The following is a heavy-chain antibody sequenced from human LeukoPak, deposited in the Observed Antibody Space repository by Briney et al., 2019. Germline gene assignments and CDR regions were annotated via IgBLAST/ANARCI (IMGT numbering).Heavy chain of an antibody. CDR2: ISSSSSYI. CDR3: ARDLANYYDSSGSGDY. J-gene: IGHJ4*02. Sequence: GGSLRLSCAASGFTFSSYSMNWVRQAPGKGLEWVSSISSSSSYIYYADSVKGRFTISRDNAKNSLYLQMNSLRAEDTAVYYCARDLANYYDSSGSGDYWGQGTLVTVPS. V-gene: IGHV3-21*01. D-gene: IGHD3-22*01. CDR1: GFTFSSYS.